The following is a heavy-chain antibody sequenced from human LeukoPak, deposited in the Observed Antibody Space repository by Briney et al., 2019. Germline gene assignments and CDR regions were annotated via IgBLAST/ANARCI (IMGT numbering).Heavy chain of an antibody. Sequence: GASVKVSCKASGYTFTSYGISWVRQAPGQGLEWMGWISAYNGNTNYAQKLQGRVTMTTDTSTSTAYMELRSLRSDDTAVYYCARRGGSYDRYYYYGMDVWGQGTTVTVSS. J-gene: IGHJ6*02. D-gene: IGHD1-26*01. CDR2: ISAYNGNT. V-gene: IGHV1-18*01. CDR1: GYTFTSYG. CDR3: ARRGGSYDRYYYYGMDV.